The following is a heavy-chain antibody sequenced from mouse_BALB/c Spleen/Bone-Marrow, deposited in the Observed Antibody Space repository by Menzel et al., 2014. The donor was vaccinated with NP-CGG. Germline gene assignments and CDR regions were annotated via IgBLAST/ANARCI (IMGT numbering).Heavy chain of an antibody. CDR3: ARELPRGFAY. CDR2: INPGSAGT. V-gene: IGHV1-54*03. J-gene: IGHJ3*01. CDR1: GYAFTNYL. Sequence: QVQLQQSGAELVRPGTSVKVSYKASGYAFTNYLIEWVKQRPGQGLEWIGMINPGSAGTNYNEKLKGKATLTADKSSSTAYMQLSSLTSDDSAVYFCARELPRGFAYGGQGTLVTVSA. D-gene: IGHD1-1*01.